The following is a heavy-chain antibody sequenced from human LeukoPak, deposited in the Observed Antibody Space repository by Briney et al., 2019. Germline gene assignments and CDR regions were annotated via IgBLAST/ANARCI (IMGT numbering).Heavy chain of an antibody. CDR3: ARAMVRGFFDY. V-gene: IGHV3-33*01. CDR1: GFTFDSYG. D-gene: IGHD3-10*01. Sequence: GGSLRLSCAASGFTFDSYGMHWVRQAPGKGLEWVAVIWYDGSNKYYADSVKGRFTISRDNSKNTLYLQMNSLRAEDTAVYYCARAMVRGFFDYWGQGTLVTVSS. J-gene: IGHJ4*02. CDR2: IWYDGSNK.